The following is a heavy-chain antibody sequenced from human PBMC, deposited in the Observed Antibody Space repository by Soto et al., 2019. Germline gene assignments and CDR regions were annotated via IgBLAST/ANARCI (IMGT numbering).Heavy chain of an antibody. D-gene: IGHD2-8*01. Sequence: SVKVSCKASGGIFSSYAISWVRQAPGQGLEWTGGIIPIFGTANYAQKFQGRVTITADESTSTAYMELSSLRSEDTAVYYCARADIVLMVYATFHYWGQGTLVTVSS. CDR1: GGIFSSYA. V-gene: IGHV1-69*13. CDR3: ARADIVLMVYATFHY. CDR2: IIPIFGTA. J-gene: IGHJ4*02.